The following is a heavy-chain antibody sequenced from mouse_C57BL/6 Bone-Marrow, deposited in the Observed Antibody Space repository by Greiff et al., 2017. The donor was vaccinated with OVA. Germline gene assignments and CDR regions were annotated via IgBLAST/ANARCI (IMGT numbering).Heavy chain of an antibody. Sequence: VQLKESGPELVKPGASVKISCKASGYSFTGYYMNWVKQSPEKSLEWIGEINPSTGGTTYNQKFKAKATLTVDKSSSTAYMQLKSLTSEDSAVYYCARYPNYYGSSYWYFDVWGTGTTVTVSS. V-gene: IGHV1-42*01. J-gene: IGHJ1*03. D-gene: IGHD1-1*01. CDR1: GYSFTGYY. CDR2: INPSTGGT. CDR3: ARYPNYYGSSYWYFDV.